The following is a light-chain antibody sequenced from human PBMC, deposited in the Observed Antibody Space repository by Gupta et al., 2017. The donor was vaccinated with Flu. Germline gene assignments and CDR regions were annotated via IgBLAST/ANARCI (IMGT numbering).Light chain of an antibody. CDR2: NDD. J-gene: IGLJ2*01. V-gene: IGLV1-44*01. Sequence: RVIISCSGSSSNIRSKNVNWYQYFHGSAPKVLIYNDDERPSGVADPFSASESGTCASLALSGFQSEDEADDDCDGRADSLNGVLFGGGTKLTVL. CDR3: DGRADSLNGVL. CDR1: SSNIRSKN.